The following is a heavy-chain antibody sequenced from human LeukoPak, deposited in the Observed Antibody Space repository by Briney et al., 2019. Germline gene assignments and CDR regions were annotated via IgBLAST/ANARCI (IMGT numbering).Heavy chain of an antibody. J-gene: IGHJ4*02. D-gene: IGHD3-22*01. V-gene: IGHV1-69*02. Sequence: ASVKVSCKASGDTFSSYTISWVRQAPGQGLEWMGRIIPILGITNYARKLQGRFTITADKSTNTAYMELSSLRSEDTAVYYCAQIDYYDSIGWAPYWGQGTLVTVSS. CDR2: IIPILGIT. CDR1: GDTFSSYT. CDR3: AQIDYYDSIGWAPY.